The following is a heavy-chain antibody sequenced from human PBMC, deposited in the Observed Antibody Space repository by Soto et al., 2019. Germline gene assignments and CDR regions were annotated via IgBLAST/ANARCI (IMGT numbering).Heavy chain of an antibody. CDR3: ARPRLVTIFGVVPAIDAFDI. J-gene: IGHJ3*02. V-gene: IGHV5-51*01. CDR1: GYSFTSYW. D-gene: IGHD3-3*01. Sequence: PGESLKISCKGSGYSFTSYWIGWVRQMPGKGLEWMGIIYPGDSDTRYSPSFQGQVTISADKSISTAYLQWSSLKASDTAMYYCARPRLVTIFGVVPAIDAFDIWGQGTMVTVSS. CDR2: IYPGDSDT.